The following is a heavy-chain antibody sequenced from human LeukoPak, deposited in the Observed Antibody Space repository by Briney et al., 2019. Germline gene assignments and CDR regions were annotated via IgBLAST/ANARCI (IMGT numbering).Heavy chain of an antibody. D-gene: IGHD2-15*01. Sequence: ASVKVSCKASGYTFTSYDINWVRQATGQGLEWLGWMIPNSGNTGYAQKFQGRVTITRNTSISTAYMELSSLRSEDTAVYYCARGPLYCSGGSCYYYYMDVWGKGTTVTVSS. V-gene: IGHV1-8*01. CDR2: MIPNSGNT. CDR1: GYTFTSYD. CDR3: ARGPLYCSGGSCYYYYMDV. J-gene: IGHJ6*03.